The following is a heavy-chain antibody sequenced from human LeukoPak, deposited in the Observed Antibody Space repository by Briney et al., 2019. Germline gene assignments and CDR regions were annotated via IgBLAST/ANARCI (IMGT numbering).Heavy chain of an antibody. D-gene: IGHD3-9*01. Sequence: SQTLSLTCAVSGGSISSGGYSWSWIRQPPGKGLEWIGYIYHSGSTYYNPSLKSRVTISVDRSKNQFSLKLSSVTAADTAVYYCARGIRRYSYYDILTGFLQGGAFDIWGQGTMVTVSS. CDR2: IYHSGST. CDR1: GGSISSGGYS. J-gene: IGHJ3*02. CDR3: ARGIRRYSYYDILTGFLQGGAFDI. V-gene: IGHV4-30-2*01.